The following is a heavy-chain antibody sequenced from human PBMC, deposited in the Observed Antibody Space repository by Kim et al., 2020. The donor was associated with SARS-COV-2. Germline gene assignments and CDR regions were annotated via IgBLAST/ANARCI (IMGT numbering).Heavy chain of an antibody. D-gene: IGHD5-12*01. CDR2: VYHSGTT. V-gene: IGHV4-38-2*02. Sequence: SETLSLTCTVSGYSISSGYYWGWIRQPPGKGLEWIGTVYHSGTTFYNPSLKSRVAISIDTSKNQFSLKLSSVTAPDTAVYYCTRDPTSSGYDIAFDIWGQGTLVTVSS. J-gene: IGHJ3*02. CDR1: GYSISSGYY. CDR3: TRDPTSSGYDIAFDI.